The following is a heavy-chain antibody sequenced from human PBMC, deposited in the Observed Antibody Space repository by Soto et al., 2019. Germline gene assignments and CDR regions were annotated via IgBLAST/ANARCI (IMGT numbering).Heavy chain of an antibody. V-gene: IGHV3-23*01. Sequence: EVQLLESGGGLVQPGGSLRLSCAASGFTFSSYAMSWVRQAPGKGLEWVSAISGSGGSTYYADSVKGRFTISRDNSKNTLYLQMNSLRAEDTAVYYCAKKWSVDENLIVVPASGSWRRDDYWGQGTLVTVSS. J-gene: IGHJ4*02. D-gene: IGHD2-2*01. CDR1: GFTFSSYA. CDR2: ISGSGGST. CDR3: AKKWSVDENLIVVPASGSWRRDDY.